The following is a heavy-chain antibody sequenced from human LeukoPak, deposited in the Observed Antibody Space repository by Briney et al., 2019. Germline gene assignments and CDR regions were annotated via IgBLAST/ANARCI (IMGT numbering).Heavy chain of an antibody. D-gene: IGHD2-2*01. J-gene: IGHJ4*02. CDR2: ISKSSDRI. Sequence: RGSLRLSCVAPGFTFSSYSMNWVRQAPGKGLEWVSYISKSSDRIYHADSVKGRFTISRDNAKNSLYLQMDSLRAEDTAVYYCARDLLNDEGSSYFFDQWGQGTLVTVSS. CDR3: ARDLLNDEGSSYFFDQ. CDR1: GFTFSSYS. V-gene: IGHV3-48*04.